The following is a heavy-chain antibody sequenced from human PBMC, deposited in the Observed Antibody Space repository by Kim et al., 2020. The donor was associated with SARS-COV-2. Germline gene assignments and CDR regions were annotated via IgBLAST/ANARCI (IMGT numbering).Heavy chain of an antibody. CDR2: IKQDGSEK. CDR1: GFTFSSYW. Sequence: GGSLRLSCAASGFTFSSYWMSWVRQAPGKGLEWVANIKQDGSEKYYVDSVKGRFTISRDNAKNSLYLQMNSLRAEDTAVYYCARVVDIAAAVFDYWGQGTLVTVSS. J-gene: IGHJ4*02. CDR3: ARVVDIAAAVFDY. V-gene: IGHV3-7*03. D-gene: IGHD6-13*01.